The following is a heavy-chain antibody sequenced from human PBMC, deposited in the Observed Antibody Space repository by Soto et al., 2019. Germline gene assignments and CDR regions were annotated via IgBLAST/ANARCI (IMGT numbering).Heavy chain of an antibody. CDR1: GGSFSGYY. J-gene: IGHJ5*02. V-gene: IGHV4-34*01. CDR2: IDHSGYT. Sequence: WETLSLTCAVYGGSFSGYYWNWIRQPPGKGLEWIGEIDHSGYTNYNPSLKSRVTISVDTSKNQFSLRLTSVTAADTAVYYCARVRDWFDPWGQGTLVTVSS. D-gene: IGHD3-3*01. CDR3: ARVRDWFDP.